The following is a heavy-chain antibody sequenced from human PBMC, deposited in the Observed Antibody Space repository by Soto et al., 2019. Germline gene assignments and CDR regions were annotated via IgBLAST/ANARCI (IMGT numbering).Heavy chain of an antibody. D-gene: IGHD3-22*01. V-gene: IGHV1-18*04. Sequence: ASVKVSCKASGYTFTSYGISWVRQAPGQGLEWMGWISAYNGNTNYAQKPQGRVTMTTDTSTSTAYMELRSLRSDDTAVYYCAREPYYYDSSVYYYYGMDVWGQGTTVTV. CDR2: ISAYNGNT. CDR3: AREPYYYDSSVYYYYGMDV. CDR1: GYTFTSYG. J-gene: IGHJ6*02.